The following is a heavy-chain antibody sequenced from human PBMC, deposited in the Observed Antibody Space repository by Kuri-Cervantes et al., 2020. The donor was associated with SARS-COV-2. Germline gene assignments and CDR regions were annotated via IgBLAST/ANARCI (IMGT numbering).Heavy chain of an antibody. D-gene: IGHD6-6*01. J-gene: IGHJ4*02. CDR2: IYYSGST. Sequence: LRLSCTVSGGSISSGDYYWSWIRQPPGKGLEWIGYIYYSGSTYYNPSLKSRVTISVDTSKNQFSLKLSSVTAADTAVYYCARDVAARYYFDYWGQGTLVTVSS. CDR3: ARDVAARYYFDY. V-gene: IGHV4-30-4*08. CDR1: GGSISSGDYY.